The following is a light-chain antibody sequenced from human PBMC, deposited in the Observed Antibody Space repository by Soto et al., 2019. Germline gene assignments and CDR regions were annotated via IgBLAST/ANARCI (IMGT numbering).Light chain of an antibody. V-gene: IGKV3-11*01. Sequence: EIVLTQSPATLSLSPGERATLSCRASQSVSSYLAWYQQKPGQAPRLLIYDAPNRATGIPARFIGRGSGTDFTPTISTLEPEDFAVYYCQQRSNWPPVTFGGGTKVEIK. CDR2: DAP. CDR3: QQRSNWPPVT. CDR1: QSVSSY. J-gene: IGKJ4*01.